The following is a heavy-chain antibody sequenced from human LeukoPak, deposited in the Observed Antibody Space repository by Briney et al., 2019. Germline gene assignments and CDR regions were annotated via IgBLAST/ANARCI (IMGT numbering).Heavy chain of an antibody. Sequence: ASVKVSCKASGYTFTGYYMHWVRQAPGQGLERMGWINPNSGGTNYAQKFQGRVTMTRDTSISTAYMELSRLRSDDTAVYYCARLLDGRANYYDSSGQNFDYWGQGTLVTVSS. D-gene: IGHD3-22*01. V-gene: IGHV1-2*02. CDR3: ARLLDGRANYYDSSGQNFDY. CDR2: INPNSGGT. CDR1: GYTFTGYY. J-gene: IGHJ4*02.